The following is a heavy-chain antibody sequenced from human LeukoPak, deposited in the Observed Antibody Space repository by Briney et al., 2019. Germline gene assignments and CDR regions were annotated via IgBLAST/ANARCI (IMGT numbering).Heavy chain of an antibody. CDR3: AELGITMIGGV. D-gene: IGHD3-10*02. CDR2: ISSSGSTI. CDR1: GFTFSSYE. V-gene: IGHV3-48*03. Sequence: GGPPRLSCAASGFTFSSYEMNWVRQAPGKGLEWVSYISSSGSTIYYADPVKGRFTISRDNAKNSLYLQMNSLRAEDTAVYYCAELGITMIGGVWGKGTTVSISS. J-gene: IGHJ6*04.